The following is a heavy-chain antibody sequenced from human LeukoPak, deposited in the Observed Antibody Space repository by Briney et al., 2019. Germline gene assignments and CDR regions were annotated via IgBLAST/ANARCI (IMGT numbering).Heavy chain of an antibody. D-gene: IGHD2-2*01. Sequence: ASVTVSCKASRFTFTSTAVQWVRQARGQRLEWIGWILVGSGNTNYAQMFQERVTLTWDVSTSTAYMVLSSLRSEDTAIYYCASDPPYTSSSAWWGQGTLVTVSS. CDR2: ILVGSGNT. CDR3: ASDPPYTSSSAW. V-gene: IGHV1-58*01. CDR1: RFTFTSTA. J-gene: IGHJ4*02.